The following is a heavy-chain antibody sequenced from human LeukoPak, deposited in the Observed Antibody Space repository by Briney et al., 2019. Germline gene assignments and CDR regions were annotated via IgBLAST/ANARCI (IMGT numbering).Heavy chain of an antibody. D-gene: IGHD3-9*01. J-gene: IGHJ4*02. CDR2: INPSGGST. CDR1: GYTFTSYY. Sequence: AASVKVSCKASGYTFTSYYMHWVRQAPGQGLEWMGIINPSGGSTSYAQKFQGRVTMTRDTSTSTVYMELSGLRSEDTAVYYCSLSVLTGYYRNYYFDYWGQGTLVTVSS. CDR3: SLSVLTGYYRNYYFDY. V-gene: IGHV1-46*03.